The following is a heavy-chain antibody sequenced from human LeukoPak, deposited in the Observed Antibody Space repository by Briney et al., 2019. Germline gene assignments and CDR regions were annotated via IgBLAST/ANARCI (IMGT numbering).Heavy chain of an antibody. Sequence: PSETLSLTCSVSGGSVSGYYWSWIRQPPGKGLEWIGYIYFSGSTNYNPSLKSRVTISVDTSNNQFSLKLSSVTAADTAFYYCARRYCDTSGYSATVFDSWGQGTLVTVSS. D-gene: IGHD3-22*01. J-gene: IGHJ4*02. CDR2: IYFSGST. CDR1: GGSVSGYY. CDR3: ARRYCDTSGYSATVFDS. V-gene: IGHV4-59*08.